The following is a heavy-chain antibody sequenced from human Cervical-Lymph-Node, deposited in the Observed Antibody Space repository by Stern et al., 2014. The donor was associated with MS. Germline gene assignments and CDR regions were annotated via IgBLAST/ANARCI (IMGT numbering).Heavy chain of an antibody. J-gene: IGHJ4*02. CDR1: GGTFSSYT. V-gene: IGHV1-69*08. D-gene: IGHD2/OR15-2a*01. CDR3: ARSNFYAHDAWYTSLDL. Sequence: QVQLVQSGAEVQKPGSSVKVSCKTSGGTFSSYTISWVRLAPGRGLEWMGRIIPILDSATYTQRFQGRVTITADKSMTTAFMDLSSLTSDDTAVYYCARSNFYAHDAWYTSLDLWGQGTLVTVSS. CDR2: IIPILDSA.